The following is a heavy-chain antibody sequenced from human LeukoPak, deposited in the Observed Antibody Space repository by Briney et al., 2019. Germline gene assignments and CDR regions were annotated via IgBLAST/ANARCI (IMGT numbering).Heavy chain of an antibody. J-gene: IGHJ6*02. D-gene: IGHD1-1*01. V-gene: IGHV4-4*07. CDR1: GGSISSYY. Sequence: SETLSLTCTVSGGSISSYYWSWIRQPAGKGLEGIGRIYTSGSTNYTPSLKSRVTMSVDTSKNQFSLKLSSVTAADTAVYYCARDLGYNWNDEEPYYYYGMDVWGQGTTVTVSS. CDR3: ARDLGYNWNDEEPYYYYGMDV. CDR2: IYTSGST.